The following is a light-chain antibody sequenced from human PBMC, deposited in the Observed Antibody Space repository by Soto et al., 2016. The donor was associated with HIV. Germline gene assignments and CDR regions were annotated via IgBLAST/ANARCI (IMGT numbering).Light chain of an antibody. CDR2: GSS. V-gene: IGKV1-39*01. J-gene: IGKJ3*01. Sequence: DIQMTQSPSSLSASLGDTVTIFCRASQNIFENLNWYQQRPGKAPRLLIYGSSKLQSGVPSTFSASGSGTDFRLTVTILQPEDFAVYFCQQSYSGLYTFGPGTRVDLK. CDR1: QNIFEN. CDR3: QQSYSGLYT.